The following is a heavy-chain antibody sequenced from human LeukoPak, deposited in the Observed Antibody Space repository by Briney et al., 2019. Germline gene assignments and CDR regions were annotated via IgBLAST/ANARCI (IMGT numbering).Heavy chain of an antibody. CDR2: ISYDGSNQ. Sequence: PGGSLRLSCAASGFTFSSYGMHWVRQAPGKGLEWVAVISYDGSNQYHADSVKGRFTLSRDNAKNTLYLQMNSLRAEDTAVYYCAREPGIAVAGTRCDYWGQGTLVTVSS. J-gene: IGHJ4*02. V-gene: IGHV3-30*03. CDR3: AREPGIAVAGTRCDY. D-gene: IGHD6-19*01. CDR1: GFTFSSYG.